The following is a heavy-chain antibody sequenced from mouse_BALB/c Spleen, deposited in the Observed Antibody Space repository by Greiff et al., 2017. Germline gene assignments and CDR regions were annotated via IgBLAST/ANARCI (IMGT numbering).Heavy chain of an antibody. J-gene: IGHJ3*01. Sequence: QVQLKESGAELVKPGASVKLSCKASGYTFTSYYMYWVKQRPGQGLEWIGEINPSIGGTNFNEKFKSKATLTVDKSSSTAYMQLSSLTSEDSAVYYCTRDPAWFAYWGQGTLVTVSA. CDR1: GYTFTSYY. V-gene: IGHV1S81*02. CDR2: INPSIGGT. CDR3: TRDPAWFAY.